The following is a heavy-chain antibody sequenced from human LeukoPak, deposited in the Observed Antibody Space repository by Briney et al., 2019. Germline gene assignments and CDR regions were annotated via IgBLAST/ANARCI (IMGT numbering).Heavy chain of an antibody. J-gene: IGHJ5*02. D-gene: IGHD3-9*01. CDR3: ARRDYDILPGYGNWFDP. CDR2: INPSGGST. Sequence: ASVSVSCKASGYTFTRYYMHWVRQAPGQGLEWMGVINPSGGSTSYAQKFQGRVTMTRDTSTSTVYMELSSLRSEDTAVYYCARRDYDILPGYGNWFDPWGQGTLVTVSS. CDR1: GYTFTRYY. V-gene: IGHV1-46*01.